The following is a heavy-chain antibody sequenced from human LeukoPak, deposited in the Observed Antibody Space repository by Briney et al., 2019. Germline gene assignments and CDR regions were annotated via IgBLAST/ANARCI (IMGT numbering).Heavy chain of an antibody. Sequence: GASVKVSCKASGYTFNNYDINWVRQASGQGLEWMGWMNPDNGNTGYAQKFQGRVTITRDTSISTAYMDLSSLRSEDTAVYYCARGWHGVDYWGQGTLVTVSS. V-gene: IGHV1-8*03. CDR3: ARGWHGVDY. CDR1: GYTFNNYD. CDR2: MNPDNGNT. J-gene: IGHJ4*02.